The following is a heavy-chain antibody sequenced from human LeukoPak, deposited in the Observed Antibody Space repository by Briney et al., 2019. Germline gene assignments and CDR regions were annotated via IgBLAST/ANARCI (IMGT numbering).Heavy chain of an antibody. CDR3: AKTRYYDSSGYAFDI. J-gene: IGHJ3*02. CDR1: GFTFSSYA. D-gene: IGHD3-22*01. CDR2: ISGSGGST. V-gene: IGHV3-23*01. Sequence: GGSLRLSCAASGFTFSSYAMSWVRQAPGKGLEWVSAISGSGGSTYYADSVRGRFTISRDNSKNTLYLQMNSLRAEDTAVYYCAKTRYYDSSGYAFDIWGQGTMVTVSS.